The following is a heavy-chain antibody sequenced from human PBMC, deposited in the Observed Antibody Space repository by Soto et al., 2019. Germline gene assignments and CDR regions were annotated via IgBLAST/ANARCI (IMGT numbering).Heavy chain of an antibody. CDR1: GFTFSSYA. V-gene: IGHV3-30-3*01. D-gene: IGHD3-22*01. J-gene: IGHJ5*02. Sequence: QVQLVESGGGVVHPGRSLRLSCAGSGFTFSSYAFHWVRQAPGKGPEWVAVISDDGAKKYYADSVQGRFTVSRQNYKDTVSLEMNNQRTEDTAIYYCARDTWALRPYYYDTSYTSWGQGTLVTVSS. CDR3: ARDTWALRPYYYDTSYTS. CDR2: ISDDGAKK.